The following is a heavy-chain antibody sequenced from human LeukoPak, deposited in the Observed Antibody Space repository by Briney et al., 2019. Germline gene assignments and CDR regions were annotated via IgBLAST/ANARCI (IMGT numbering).Heavy chain of an antibody. CDR3: AKETSGSYIGTCDS. CDR2: VSPYNGNT. D-gene: IGHD1-26*01. V-gene: IGHV1-18*01. Sequence: ASVKVSCKASGYTFTSYGISWVRQAPGQGLEWMGWVSPYNGNTNYAPKLQDRVSMDTDTSTSTAYMELRSLRSDDTDVYYCAKETSGSYIGTCDSWGQGTLVTVSS. J-gene: IGHJ4*02. CDR1: GYTFTSYG.